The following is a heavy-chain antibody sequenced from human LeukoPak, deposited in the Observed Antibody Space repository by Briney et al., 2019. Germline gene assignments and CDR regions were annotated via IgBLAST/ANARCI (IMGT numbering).Heavy chain of an antibody. CDR2: IIPIFGIA. CDR3: ARGNGDFDY. J-gene: IGHJ4*02. V-gene: IGHV1-69*13. D-gene: IGHD4-17*01. CDR1: EGTYSSYA. Sequence: SVKVSCKASEGTYSSYAISWVRQAPGQGLEWMGGIIPIFGIANYAQKFQGRVTITADESTSTAYMELSSLRSEDTAVYYCARGNGDFDYWGQGTLVTVSS.